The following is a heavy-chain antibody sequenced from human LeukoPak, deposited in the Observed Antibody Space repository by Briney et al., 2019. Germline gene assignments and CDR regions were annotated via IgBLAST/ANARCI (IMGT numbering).Heavy chain of an antibody. CDR2: IDPSDFYT. Sequence: GESLRISCKASGYSFSSYWIFWVRQMPGKGLEWMGTIDPSDFYTNYSPSFQAHVTISADKSISTAYLQWSSLKASDTAMYYCARLIAVAGTMRNFYGMDVWGQGTTVTVSS. V-gene: IGHV5-10-1*01. D-gene: IGHD6-19*01. CDR1: GYSFSSYW. J-gene: IGHJ6*02. CDR3: ARLIAVAGTMRNFYGMDV.